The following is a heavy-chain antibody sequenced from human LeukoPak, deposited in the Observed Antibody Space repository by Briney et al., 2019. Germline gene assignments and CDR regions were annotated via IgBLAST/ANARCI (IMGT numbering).Heavy chain of an antibody. J-gene: IGHJ4*02. CDR1: GFTFSSYW. D-gene: IGHD6-19*01. CDR3: ARGGSLGY. V-gene: IGHV3-74*01. CDR2: INSDGSTT. Sequence: GGSLRLSCAASGFTFSSYWMHWVRQAPGKGLVWVSRINSDGSTTSYADSVKGRFTISRDNAKSSLYLQMNSLRVEDTAIYYCARGGSLGYWGQGTLVTVSS.